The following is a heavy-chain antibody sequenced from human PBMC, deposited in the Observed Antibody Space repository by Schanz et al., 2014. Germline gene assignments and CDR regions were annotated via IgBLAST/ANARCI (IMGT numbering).Heavy chain of an antibody. CDR2: MNSKTGNT. D-gene: IGHD3-16*01. V-gene: IGHV1-8*01. CDR3: TKGRTFGR. Sequence: QVQLVQSGAEVKKPGASVKVSCKASGYTFTSHGMTWVRQAPGQGLEWMGWMNSKTGNTGYAQRFQGRVTMTRNTSITTAYLELSSLRSGDTAVYYCTKGRTFGRWGQGTLVTVSS. J-gene: IGHJ4*02. CDR1: GYTFTSHG.